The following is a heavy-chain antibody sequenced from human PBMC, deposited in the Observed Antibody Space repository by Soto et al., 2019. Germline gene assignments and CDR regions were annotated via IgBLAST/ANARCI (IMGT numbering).Heavy chain of an antibody. CDR1: GFTFKESA. V-gene: IGHV3-23*01. CDR2: ISDTGAST. J-gene: IGHJ4*02. D-gene: IGHD6-19*01. Sequence: EARLLEAGGGLKQPGGSLRLSCEASGFTFKESAMNWVRQAPGKGLEWVASISDTGASTWYAESVRGRLSISRDNSKNTLYRQMNSLRGEDTAVYYCAKGRGSGWAWYCDNWGQGTLVTVSA. CDR3: AKGRGSGWAWYCDN.